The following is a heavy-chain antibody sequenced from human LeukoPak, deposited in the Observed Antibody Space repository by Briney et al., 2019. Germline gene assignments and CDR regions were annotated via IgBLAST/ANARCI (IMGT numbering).Heavy chain of an antibody. CDR3: ARGKVHTALIFEY. CDR2: IIPAFGRA. V-gene: IGHV1-69*13. D-gene: IGHD5-18*01. CDR1: GGAFSNYG. J-gene: IGHJ4*02. Sequence: ASVKVSCKSSGGAFSNYGITWVRQAPGQGLEWMGGIIPAFGRANYAQKFQDRVAITADESTSVVHMELSSLGSEDTAVYFCARGKVHTALIFEYWGQGTLLTVSS.